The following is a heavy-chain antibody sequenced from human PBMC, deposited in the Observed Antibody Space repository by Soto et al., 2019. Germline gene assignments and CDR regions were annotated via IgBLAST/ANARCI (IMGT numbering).Heavy chain of an antibody. CDR1: GFTFGSYA. CDR2: ISGSGGST. V-gene: IGHV3-23*01. CDR3: AKGPPYYDFWSGYPSFDY. Sequence: AGGALRLSCAVSGFTFGSYAMTWVRQAPGKGLEWVSAISGSGGSTYYADSVKGRFTISRDNSKNTLYLQMNSLRAEDTAVYYCAKGPPYYDFWSGYPSFDYWGQGTLVTVSS. J-gene: IGHJ4*02. D-gene: IGHD3-3*01.